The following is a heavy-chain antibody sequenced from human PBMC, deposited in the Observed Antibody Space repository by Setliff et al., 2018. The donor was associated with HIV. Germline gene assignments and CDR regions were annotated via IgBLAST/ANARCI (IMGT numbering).Heavy chain of an antibody. CDR3: TGPAMAAAGPLEYYYYYGMDV. V-gene: IGHV4-39*01. Sequence: SETLSLTCAVSGDSVSGPNYNWGWIRQPPGKGLEWIGTISFRGSTSYNPSLTSRVTISLDTSKSQFSLNLNSVTAADAAVYYCTGPAMAAAGPLEYYYYYGMDVWGQGTTVTVSS. CDR2: ISFRGST. J-gene: IGHJ6*02. D-gene: IGHD6-13*01. CDR1: GDSVSGPNYN.